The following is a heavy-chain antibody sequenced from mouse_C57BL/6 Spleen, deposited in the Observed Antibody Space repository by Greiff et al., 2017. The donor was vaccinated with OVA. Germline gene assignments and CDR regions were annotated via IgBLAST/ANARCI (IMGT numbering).Heavy chain of an antibody. CDR1: GYTFTSYD. CDR2: IYPRDGST. D-gene: IGHD2-1*01. CDR3: ARSRNYGNPYAMDY. Sequence: QVHVKQSGPELVKPGASVKLSCKASGYTFTSYDINWVKQRPGQGLEWIGWIYPRDGSTKYNEKFKGKATLTVDTSSSTAYMELHSLTSEDSAVYFCARSRNYGNPYAMDYWGQGTSVTVSS. J-gene: IGHJ4*01. V-gene: IGHV1-85*01.